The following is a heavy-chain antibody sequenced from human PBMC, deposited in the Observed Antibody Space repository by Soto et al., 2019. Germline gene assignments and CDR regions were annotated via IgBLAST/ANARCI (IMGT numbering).Heavy chain of an antibody. Sequence: PSETLSLTCAVSGGSISSSNWWSWVRQPPGNGLEWIGEIYHSGSTNYNPSLKSRVTISVDKSKNQFSLKLSSVTAADTAVYYCARDQAAAGEYYYYYYGMDVWGQGTTVTVSS. CDR1: GGSISSSNW. V-gene: IGHV4-4*02. CDR2: IYHSGST. J-gene: IGHJ6*02. D-gene: IGHD6-13*01. CDR3: ARDQAAAGEYYYYYYGMDV.